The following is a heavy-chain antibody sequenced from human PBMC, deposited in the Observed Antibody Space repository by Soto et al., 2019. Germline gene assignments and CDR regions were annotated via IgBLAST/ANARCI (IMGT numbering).Heavy chain of an antibody. CDR2: ISSGSDYI. Sequence: EVQLVESGEGLVKPGGSLRLSCAASGLTFSSYSMNWVRQAPGKGLEWVSSISSGSDYIFYADSVKGRFTISRDNAKNSLFLQMNSLTAEDTAVYYCARSPVGDAFNVWGQGTVVTVSS. CDR3: ARSPVGDAFNV. CDR1: GLTFSSYS. J-gene: IGHJ3*01. V-gene: IGHV3-21*01.